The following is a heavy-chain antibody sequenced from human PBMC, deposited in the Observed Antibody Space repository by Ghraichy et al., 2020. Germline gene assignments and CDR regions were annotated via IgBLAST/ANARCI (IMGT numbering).Heavy chain of an antibody. J-gene: IGHJ5*02. CDR1: GFSLSTSEVG. CDR3: ALRPTGMYASLNWFDP. Sequence: SGPTLVKPTQTLTLTCTFSGFSLSTSEVGVGWIRQPPGKALEWLALIYWDDDKRYSPSLKSRLTITKDTSKNQVVLTMTNMDPVDTATYYCALRPTGMYASLNWFDPWGQGTLVTVSS. CDR2: IYWDDDK. D-gene: IGHD2-8*01. V-gene: IGHV2-5*02.